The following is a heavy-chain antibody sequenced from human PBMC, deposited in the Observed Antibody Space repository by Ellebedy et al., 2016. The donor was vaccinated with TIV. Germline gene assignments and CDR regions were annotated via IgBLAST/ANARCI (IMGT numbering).Heavy chain of an antibody. CDR2: IIPIFGTA. Sequence: SVKVSXKASGGTFSSYAISWVRQAPGQGLEWMGGIIPIFGTANYAQKFQGRVTITADESTSTAYMELSSLRSEDTAVYYCARGSIKNYYYYYGMDVWGQGTTVTVSS. V-gene: IGHV1-69*13. CDR3: ARGSIKNYYYYYGMDV. D-gene: IGHD2-21*01. J-gene: IGHJ6*02. CDR1: GGTFSSYA.